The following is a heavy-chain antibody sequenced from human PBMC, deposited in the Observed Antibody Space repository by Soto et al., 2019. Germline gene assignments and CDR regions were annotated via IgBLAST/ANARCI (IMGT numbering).Heavy chain of an antibody. V-gene: IGHV4-34*01. Sequence: QVQLQQWGAGLLMPSETLSLTCAVYGGSFSGYYWSWIRQPPGKGLEWIGEINHSGSTNYNPSLKSRVTISVDTSKNQFSLKLSSVTAADTAVYYCARDSSGPNPLDYWGRGTLVTVSS. J-gene: IGHJ4*02. CDR3: ARDSSGPNPLDY. CDR1: GGSFSGYY. D-gene: IGHD3-22*01. CDR2: INHSGST.